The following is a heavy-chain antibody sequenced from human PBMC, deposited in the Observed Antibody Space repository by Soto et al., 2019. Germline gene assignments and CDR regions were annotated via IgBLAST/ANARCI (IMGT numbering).Heavy chain of an antibody. CDR1: GFTFSDYA. J-gene: IGHJ4*02. V-gene: IGHV3-23*01. CDR2: ISATGGTT. CDR3: AKASRAWYGRKNYYFDS. D-gene: IGHD6-13*01. Sequence: EVHLSESGGGVVQPGGSLRLSCVVSGFTFSDYAMDWVRQAPGKGLEWVSEISATGGTTNYADSVKGRYTISRDNSNNPLYLQLTNLRAEDTAMFYCAKASRAWYGRKNYYFDSWGQGALVTVSS.